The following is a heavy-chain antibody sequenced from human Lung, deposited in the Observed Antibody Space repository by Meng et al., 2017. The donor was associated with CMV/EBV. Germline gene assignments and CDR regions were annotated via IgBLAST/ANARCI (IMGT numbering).Heavy chain of an antibody. CDR2: IRYDGSDK. CDR1: GFNFGTFG. CDR3: AKALSNYDSWSGCDH. Sequence: SCAASGFNFGTFGMHWVRQAPGKGLEWVSFIRYDGSDKYYVDLVKGRFTVSRDNSRNTVFLQMSSLRDEDTAVYYCAKALSNYDSWSGCDHWCQGTLVTVSS. J-gene: IGHJ4*02. D-gene: IGHD3-3*01. V-gene: IGHV3-30*02.